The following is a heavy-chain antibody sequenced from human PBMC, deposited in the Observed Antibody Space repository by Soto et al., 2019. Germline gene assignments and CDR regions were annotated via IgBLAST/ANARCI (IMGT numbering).Heavy chain of an antibody. D-gene: IGHD5-18*01. CDR1: GYSFTSYW. J-gene: IGHJ6*02. CDR3: ARHHYRRYSRGMDV. Sequence: GESLKISCKGSGYSFTSYWISWVRQMPGKGLEWMGWIDPSDSYTNYSPSFQGHVTISADNSISTAYLQWSSLKASDTAMYYCARHHYRRYSRGMDVWVQGTTVTVSS. V-gene: IGHV5-10-1*01. CDR2: IDPSDSYT.